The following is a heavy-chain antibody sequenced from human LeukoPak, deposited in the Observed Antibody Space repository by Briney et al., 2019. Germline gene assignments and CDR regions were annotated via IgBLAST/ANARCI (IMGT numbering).Heavy chain of an antibody. Sequence: PSETLSLTCTVSGGSISSYYWSWIRQPPGKGLEWIGYIYYSGSNNYNPSLKNRVTISVDTSKNQFSLELSSVTAADTAVYYCARGNWNDHAFDIWGQGTMVTVSS. J-gene: IGHJ3*02. CDR2: IYYSGSN. V-gene: IGHV4-59*01. CDR1: GGSISSYY. CDR3: ARGNWNDHAFDI. D-gene: IGHD1-1*01.